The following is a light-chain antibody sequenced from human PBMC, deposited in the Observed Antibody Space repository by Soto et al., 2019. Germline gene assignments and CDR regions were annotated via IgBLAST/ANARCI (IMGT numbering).Light chain of an antibody. V-gene: IGLV2-18*01. CDR1: SIDFVTYNR. J-gene: IGLJ1*01. Sequence: QSALTQPPSVSGSPGQSVTISCTGTSIDFVTYNRVSWYQQPPGTAPKLIISEARNRPSGVPDRFSGSKSGNTASLTISGLQAADEADHYCSLYTSENPYVFGTGTKVTVL. CDR3: SLYTSENPYV. CDR2: EAR.